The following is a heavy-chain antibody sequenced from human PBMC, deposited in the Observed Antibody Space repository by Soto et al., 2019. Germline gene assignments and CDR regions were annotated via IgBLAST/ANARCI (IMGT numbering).Heavy chain of an antibody. V-gene: IGHV1-18*01. CDR1: GYTFTSYA. Sequence: QVQLVQSGAEVKKPGASVKVSCKASGYTFTSYAISWVRQAPGQGLEWMGWISAYNGNTNYAQKLQGRVTMTTDTSTTPAYMALRSLRPDDTAVYYCARSRPPAGYWGQGDLFTVSS. CDR2: ISAYNGNT. CDR3: ARSRPPAGY. J-gene: IGHJ4*02.